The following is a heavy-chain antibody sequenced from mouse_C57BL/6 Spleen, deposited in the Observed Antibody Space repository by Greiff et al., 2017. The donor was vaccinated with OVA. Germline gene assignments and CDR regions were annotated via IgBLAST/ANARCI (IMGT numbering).Heavy chain of an antibody. CDR1: GYSFTGYF. J-gene: IGHJ2*01. Sequence: DVKLQESGPELVKPGDSVKISCKASGYSFTGYFMNWVMQSHGKSLEWIGRINPYNGDTFYNQKFKGKATLTVDKSSGTAHMELRSLTSEDSAVYYCAREGLYFDYWGQGTTLTVSS. V-gene: IGHV1-20*01. D-gene: IGHD3-3*01. CDR3: AREGLYFDY. CDR2: INPYNGDT.